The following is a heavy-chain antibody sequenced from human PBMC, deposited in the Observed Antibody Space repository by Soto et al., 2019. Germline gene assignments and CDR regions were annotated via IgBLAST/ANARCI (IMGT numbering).Heavy chain of an antibody. J-gene: IGHJ4*02. CDR2: ISAYNGNT. V-gene: IGHV1-18*01. CDR1: GYTFTSYG. D-gene: IGHD3-10*01. Sequence: QVQLVQSGAEVKKPGASVKVSCKASGYTFTSYGISWVRQAPGQGLEWMGWISAYNGNTNYAQKLQGRVTMTTDTFTSTAYRVGRSQRSDDTAVYYCARVGVRCVIIKPHYWGKGTLVTVSS. CDR3: ARVGVRCVIIKPHY.